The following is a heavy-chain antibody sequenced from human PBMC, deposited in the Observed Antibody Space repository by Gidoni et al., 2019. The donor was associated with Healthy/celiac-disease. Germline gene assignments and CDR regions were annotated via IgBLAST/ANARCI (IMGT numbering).Heavy chain of an antibody. CDR2: IKQDVSEK. CDR3: ARERGCSGGSCYPKGFDY. Sequence: EVQLVESGGGLVQPGGSLRLSCAASGFTFSSYWMSWVRQAPGKGLEWVANIKQDVSEKYYVDSVKGRFTISRDNAKNSLYLQMNSLRAEDTAVYYCARERGCSGGSCYPKGFDYWGQGTLVTVSS. J-gene: IGHJ4*02. CDR1: GFTFSSYW. V-gene: IGHV3-7*01. D-gene: IGHD2-15*01.